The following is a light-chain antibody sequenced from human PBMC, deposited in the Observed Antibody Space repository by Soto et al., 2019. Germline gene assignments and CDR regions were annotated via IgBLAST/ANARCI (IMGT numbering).Light chain of an antibody. CDR1: QSISSY. J-gene: IGKJ5*01. CDR2: AAS. Sequence: DIQMTQSPSSLSASVGDRVTITCRASQSISSYLNWYQQKPGKAPKLLIYAASSLQSGVPSRFSGSGSGTEFTLTISSLQPEDFANYYCQQLNTYHTITFGQGTRLEI. V-gene: IGKV1-39*01. CDR3: QQLNTYHTIT.